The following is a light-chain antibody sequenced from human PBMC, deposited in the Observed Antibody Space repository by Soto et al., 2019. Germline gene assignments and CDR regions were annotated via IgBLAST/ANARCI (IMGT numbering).Light chain of an antibody. Sequence: QAVVTQSPSASASLGASVKLTCTLSSGHSSYAIAWHQQQPEKGPRYLMKVNSDGSHTKGDGIPDRFSGFSSGAERYLTISSLQSEDEADYYCQTWGTGIRVFGGGTKLTVL. V-gene: IGLV4-69*01. CDR1: SGHSSYA. J-gene: IGLJ3*02. CDR3: QTWGTGIRV. CDR2: VNSDGSH.